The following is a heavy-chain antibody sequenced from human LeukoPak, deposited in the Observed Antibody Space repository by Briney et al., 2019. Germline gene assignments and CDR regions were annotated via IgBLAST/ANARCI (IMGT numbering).Heavy chain of an antibody. CDR2: INHSGST. V-gene: IGHV4-34*01. CDR3: ARFSGRRTGDY. Sequence: SETLSLTCAVYGGSFSGYYWSWIRRPPGKGLEWIGEINHSGSTNYNPSLKSRVTISVDTSKNQFSLKLSSVTAADTAVYYCARFSGRRTGDYWGQGTLVTVSS. J-gene: IGHJ4*02. D-gene: IGHD2-15*01. CDR1: GGSFSGYY.